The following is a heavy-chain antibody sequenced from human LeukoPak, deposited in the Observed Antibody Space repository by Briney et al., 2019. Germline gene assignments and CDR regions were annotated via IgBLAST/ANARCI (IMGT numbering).Heavy chain of an antibody. Sequence: GASVKVSCKASGYTFTSYGISWVRQAPGQGLEWMGWISAYNGNTNYAQKLQGRVTMTTDTSTSTAYMELRSLRSDDMAVYYCARDHPYYDILTGHPIDCWGQGTLVTVCS. J-gene: IGHJ4*02. CDR2: ISAYNGNT. D-gene: IGHD3-9*01. CDR1: GYTFTSYG. CDR3: ARDHPYYDILTGHPIDC. V-gene: IGHV1-18*03.